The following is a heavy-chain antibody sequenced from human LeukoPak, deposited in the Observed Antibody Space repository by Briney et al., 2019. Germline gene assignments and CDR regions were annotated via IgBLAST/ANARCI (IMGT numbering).Heavy chain of an antibody. V-gene: IGHV4-39*01. CDR1: GGSISSSSYY. D-gene: IGHD6-19*01. CDR2: IYYSGST. J-gene: IGHJ4*02. Sequence: SETLSLTCTVSGGSISSSSYYWGWIRQPPGKGLEWIGSIYYSGSTYYNPSLKSRVTISVDTSKNQFSLKLSSVTAADTAVYYCARAESSGWYRVNWGQGTLVTVSS. CDR3: ARAESSGWYRVN.